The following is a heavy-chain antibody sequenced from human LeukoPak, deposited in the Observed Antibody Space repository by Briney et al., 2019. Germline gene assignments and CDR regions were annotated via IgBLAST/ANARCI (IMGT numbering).Heavy chain of an antibody. CDR3: ASSSGHTGYFDY. CDR2: IIPIFGTA. Sequence: SVKVSCKASGGTFSSYAISWVRQAPGQGLEWMGGIIPIFGTANYAQKFQGRVTITTDESTSTAYMEPSSLRSEDTAVYYCASSSGHTGYFDYWGQGTLVTVSS. J-gene: IGHJ4*02. D-gene: IGHD3-22*01. CDR1: GGTFSSYA. V-gene: IGHV1-69*05.